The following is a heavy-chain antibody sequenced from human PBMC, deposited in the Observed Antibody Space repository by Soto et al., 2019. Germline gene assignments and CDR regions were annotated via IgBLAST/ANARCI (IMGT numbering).Heavy chain of an antibody. V-gene: IGHV3-7*01. J-gene: IGHJ4*02. D-gene: IGHD5-12*01. CDR2: IDQDGTER. CDR3: SRGVLYTGVDY. Sequence: GGSLRLSCAASGFSFSSSWMSWVRQTPGKRLEWVANIDQDGTERHYVDSVKGRFTVSRDNAKNSLYLQMDSLRVEDTAVYYCSRGVLYTGVDYWGQGTLVTVSS. CDR1: GFSFSSSW.